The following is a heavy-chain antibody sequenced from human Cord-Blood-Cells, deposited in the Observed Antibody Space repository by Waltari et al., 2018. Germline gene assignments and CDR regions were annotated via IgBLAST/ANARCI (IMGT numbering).Heavy chain of an antibody. CDR2: IYYSGST. CDR1: GGSISSSSYY. V-gene: IGHV4-39*01. D-gene: IGHD3-16*01. J-gene: IGHJ4*02. CDR3: ARRGGSYFDY. Sequence: QLQLQESGPGLVKPSETLSLTCTVSGGSISSSSYYWGWIRQPPGKGLEWIGSIYYSGSTSYHPSLKSRVTISVDTSKNQFSLKLSSVTAADTAVYYCARRGGSYFDYWGQGTLVTVSS.